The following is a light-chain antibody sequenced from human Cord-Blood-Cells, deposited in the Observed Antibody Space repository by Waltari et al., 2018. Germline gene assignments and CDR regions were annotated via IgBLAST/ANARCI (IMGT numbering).Light chain of an antibody. J-gene: IGLJ2*01. CDR3: SSYTSSSTLV. CDR1: SRDVGSYNL. V-gene: IGLV2-18*02. Sequence: QSALTQPPSVSGSPGQSVTISCTGTSRDVGSYNLVSWYQQPPGPAPKLMIYEVSNRPSGVPDRFSGSKSGNTASLTISGLQAEDEADYYCSSYTSSSTLVFGGGTKLTVL. CDR2: EVS.